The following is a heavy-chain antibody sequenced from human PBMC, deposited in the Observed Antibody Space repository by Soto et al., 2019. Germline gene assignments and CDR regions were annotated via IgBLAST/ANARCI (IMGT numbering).Heavy chain of an antibody. J-gene: IGHJ4*02. CDR1: GGSIIRSTSSY. V-gene: IGHV4-39*01. CDR2: INYSGIT. Sequence: PSETLSLTCTVSGGSIIRSTSSYWGWIRQPPGEGLEWIGSINYSGITYYSSSLKSRVTVSVDTSKNQFSLKLSSVTAADTAVYYCPRITGSYYKSDFDYWGQGTLVTVSS. CDR3: PRITGSYYKSDFDY. D-gene: IGHD3-10*01.